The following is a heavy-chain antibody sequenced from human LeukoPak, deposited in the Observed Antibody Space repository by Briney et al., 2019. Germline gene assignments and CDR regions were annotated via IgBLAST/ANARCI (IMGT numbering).Heavy chain of an antibody. CDR3: AKDKVDTAFYYFDY. Sequence: GGSLRLSCAASGFTFDDYAMHWVRQAPGKGLEWVSGISWNSGSIGYADSVKGRFTISRDNAKNSLYLQMNSLRAEDTALYYCAKDKVDTAFYYFDYWGQGTLVTVSS. J-gene: IGHJ4*02. D-gene: IGHD5-18*01. CDR1: GFTFDDYA. V-gene: IGHV3-9*01. CDR2: ISWNSGSI.